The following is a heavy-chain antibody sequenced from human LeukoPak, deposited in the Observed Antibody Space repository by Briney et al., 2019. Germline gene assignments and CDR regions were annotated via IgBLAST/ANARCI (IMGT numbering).Heavy chain of an antibody. CDR2: INPSGGST. V-gene: IGHV1-46*01. CDR1: GYTFTSYY. CDR3: AREFGIYYDSSGSYFDY. D-gene: IGHD3-22*01. J-gene: IGHJ4*02. Sequence: ASVKVSCKASGYTFTSYYMHWVRQAPGQGLEWMGIINPSGGSTSYAQKFQGRVTMTRDTSTSTVYMELSSLRSEDTAVYYCAREFGIYYDSSGSYFDYWGQGTLVTVSS.